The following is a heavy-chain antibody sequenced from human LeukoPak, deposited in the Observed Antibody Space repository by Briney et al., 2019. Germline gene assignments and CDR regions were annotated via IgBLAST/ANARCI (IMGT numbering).Heavy chain of an antibody. CDR2: IYYSGST. Sequence: PSETLSLTCTVSGVSISSYYWSWIRQPPGKGLEWIGYIYYSGSTNYNPSLKRRVTISVDTSKNQFSMNLRSVTAAVKAVYYGARGAGGDYGSFFDYWGQGTLVTVSS. CDR1: GVSISSYY. V-gene: IGHV4-59*01. J-gene: IGHJ4*02. D-gene: IGHD4-17*01. CDR3: ARGAGGDYGSFFDY.